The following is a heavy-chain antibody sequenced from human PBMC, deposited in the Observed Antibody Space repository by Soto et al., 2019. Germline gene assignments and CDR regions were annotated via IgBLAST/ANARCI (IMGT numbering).Heavy chain of an antibody. CDR2: MNPNSGKT. D-gene: IGHD6-13*01. Sequence: QLQLVQSGAEVKKTGASVQVSCKASGYTFTSYDINWVRQATGQGLEWMGWMNPNSGKTGYAQKFLGRVTMTRNTSISPAYMELSSLRSEDAAVYFCARRLFSSSWGYWDSDLCGRGTLVTVSS. J-gene: IGHJ2*01. CDR3: ARRLFSSSWGYWDSDL. CDR1: GYTFTSYD. V-gene: IGHV1-8*01.